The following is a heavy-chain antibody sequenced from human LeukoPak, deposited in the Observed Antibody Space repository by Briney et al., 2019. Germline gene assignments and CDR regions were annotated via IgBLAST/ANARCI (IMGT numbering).Heavy chain of an antibody. CDR2: ISGSGAST. Sequence: GGSLRLSCAASGFTFSTYAMSWVRQAPGKGLEWVSXISGSGASTYYADSVKGRFTISRDTSKSTLYLQMNSLRAEDTAVYYCAKGYCSGGSCYYPSDYWGQGTLVTVSS. CDR1: GFTFSTYA. CDR3: AKGYCSGGSCYYPSDY. V-gene: IGHV3-23*01. D-gene: IGHD2-15*01. J-gene: IGHJ4*02.